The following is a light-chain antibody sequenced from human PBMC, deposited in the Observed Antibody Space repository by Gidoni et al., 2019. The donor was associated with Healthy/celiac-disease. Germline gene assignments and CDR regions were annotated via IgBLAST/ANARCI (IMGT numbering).Light chain of an antibody. CDR3: QQYGSSPPSYT. CDR2: GAS. V-gene: IGKV3-20*01. J-gene: IGKJ2*01. Sequence: ELVLPQSPGTLSLSPGERATLSCRASQSVSSSYLAWYQQKPGQAPRLLIYGASSRATGIPDRFSGSGSGTDFTLTISRLEPEDFAVYYCQQYGSSPPSYTFGQGTKLEIK. CDR1: QSVSSSY.